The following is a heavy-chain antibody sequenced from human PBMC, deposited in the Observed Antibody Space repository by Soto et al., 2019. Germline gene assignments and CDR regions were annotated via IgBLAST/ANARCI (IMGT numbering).Heavy chain of an antibody. CDR3: ARDHDEDFGYDLDYFDF. J-gene: IGHJ4*02. CDR1: GFTFDNYA. Sequence: EAQLVESGGGLVQPGRSLRLYCAASGFTFDNYAMHWVSQGPGKGLEWVSVINWNRVTFEYADSVKGRFTISRDNAKNDLYLQMDSLRPEDTAFYYGARDHDEDFGYDLDYFDFWGRGTLVTVSS. V-gene: IGHV3-9*01. D-gene: IGHD5-12*01. CDR2: INWNRVTF.